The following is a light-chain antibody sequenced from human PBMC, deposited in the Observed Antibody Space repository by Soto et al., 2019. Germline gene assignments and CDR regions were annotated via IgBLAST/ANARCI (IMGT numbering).Light chain of an antibody. J-gene: IGKJ1*01. CDR2: VAS. CDR1: QSVDIN. V-gene: IGKV3-15*01. CDR3: QQYNNWPRWT. Sequence: ILLTQSHATLSDYPGGKVTLSCRASQSVDINLAWYQQKPGQAPRRLIYVASTRATDMSGTFSGRGSGTEFTLTISSLQSEDFAVYYCQQYNNWPRWTFGQGTKVDIK.